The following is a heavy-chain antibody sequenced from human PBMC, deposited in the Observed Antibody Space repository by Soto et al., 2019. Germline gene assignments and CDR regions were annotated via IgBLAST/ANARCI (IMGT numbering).Heavy chain of an antibody. V-gene: IGHV3-30-3*01. Sequence: VQLVESGGGLIQPGGSLRLSCAASGFTVSNNYMSWVRQAPGKGLEWVAVISYDGSNKFYADAVKGRFTISRDNSQNTLFLQMNSLRPEDTAVYYCARDKSSSWSGHFDYWGQGTLVTVSS. J-gene: IGHJ4*02. CDR3: ARDKSSSWSGHFDY. CDR1: GFTVSNNY. CDR2: ISYDGSNK. D-gene: IGHD6-13*01.